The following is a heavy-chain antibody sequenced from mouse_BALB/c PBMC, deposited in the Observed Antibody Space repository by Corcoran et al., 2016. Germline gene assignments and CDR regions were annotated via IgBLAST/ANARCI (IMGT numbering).Heavy chain of an antibody. CDR1: GFNIKDTD. D-gene: IGHD4-1*01. Sequence: EDQLQQSGAELVKPGDSVKMSCTAYGFNIKDTDMHWVKQRPEQGLEWIGRIDPANGNTKYDPKFQGKATITGDTSSNTAYLQLSSLTSEDTAVYYCANWDWYFDGWGAGTTVTVSA. J-gene: IGHJ1*01. V-gene: IGHV14-3*02. CDR3: ANWDWYFDG. CDR2: IDPANGNT.